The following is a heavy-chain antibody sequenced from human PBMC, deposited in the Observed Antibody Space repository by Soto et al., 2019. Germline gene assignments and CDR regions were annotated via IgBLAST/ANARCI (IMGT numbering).Heavy chain of an antibody. D-gene: IGHD1-7*01. CDR3: AKDRITGTTGWFDP. CDR1: GFTFSSYA. V-gene: IGHV3-23*01. J-gene: IGHJ5*02. Sequence: EVQLLESGGGLVQPGGSLRLSCAASGFTFSSYAMSWVRQAPGKGLEWVSTVSGSGGSTYYADSVKGRFTISRDNSKNTLYLQMNSLRAEDTAIYYCAKDRITGTTGWFDPWGQGTLVTVSS. CDR2: VSGSGGST.